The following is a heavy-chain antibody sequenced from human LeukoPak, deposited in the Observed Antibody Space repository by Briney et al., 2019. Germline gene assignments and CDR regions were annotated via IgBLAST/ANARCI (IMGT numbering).Heavy chain of an antibody. J-gene: IGHJ6*03. V-gene: IGHV3-72*01. CDR1: GFTFSDHY. CDR2: TRNKANSYTT. D-gene: IGHD3-10*02. Sequence: QTGGSLRLSCAASGFTFSDHYMDWVRQAPGKGLEWVGRTRNKANSYTTEYAASVKGRFTISRDDSKNSLYLQMNSLKTEDTAVYYCARLIRTMYQFYYYYYMDVWGKGTTVTVSS. CDR3: ARLIRTMYQFYYYYYMDV.